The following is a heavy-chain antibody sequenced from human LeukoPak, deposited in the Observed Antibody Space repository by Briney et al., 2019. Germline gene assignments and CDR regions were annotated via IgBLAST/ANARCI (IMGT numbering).Heavy chain of an antibody. J-gene: IGHJ4*02. CDR3: ARGYDTSGYYPDY. CDR2: INWKSATV. V-gene: IGHV3-9*01. CDR1: GLTLDDYD. D-gene: IGHD3-22*01. Sequence: GGSLRLSCEASGLTLDDYDMHWVRQAPGKGLEWVSGINWKSATVRYVDSVKGRFTISRDNAKNSLYLQMNSLRAEDTAVYYCARGYDTSGYYPDYWGQGTLVTVSS.